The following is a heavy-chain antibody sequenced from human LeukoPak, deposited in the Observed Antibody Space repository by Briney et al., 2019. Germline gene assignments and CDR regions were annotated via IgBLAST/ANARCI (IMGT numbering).Heavy chain of an antibody. Sequence: GESLKISCKGSGYSFTSYWIGWVRQTPGEGLEWMGITYPGDSDTRYSPSFQGQVTISADKSISTAYLQWSSLKASDTAIYYCARRTDSLVYFDYWGQGTLVTVSS. D-gene: IGHD5-18*01. CDR1: GYSFTSYW. CDR2: TYPGDSDT. V-gene: IGHV5-51*01. CDR3: ARRTDSLVYFDY. J-gene: IGHJ4*02.